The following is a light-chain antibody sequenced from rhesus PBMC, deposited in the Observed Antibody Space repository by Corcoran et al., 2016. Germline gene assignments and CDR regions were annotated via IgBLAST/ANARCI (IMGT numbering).Light chain of an antibody. CDR2: KAS. Sequence: DIQMTQSPSSLSASVGDRVTITCRASQGINSWLAWYQQKPGKAPKLLIYKASSLQSGVPSRFSGSGPGTAFTLTISSLQPEDFATYYCQQYNSAPRTFGHGTTVDIK. J-gene: IGKJ1*01. CDR3: QQYNSAPRT. V-gene: IGKV1-21*01. CDR1: QGINSW.